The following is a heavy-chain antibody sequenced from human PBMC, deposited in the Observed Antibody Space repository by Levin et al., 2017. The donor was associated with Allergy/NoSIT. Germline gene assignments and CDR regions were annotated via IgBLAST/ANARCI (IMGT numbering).Heavy chain of an antibody. CDR1: GFTFSDYY. Sequence: SCAASGFTFSDYYMSWVRQAPGKGLEWVSYISSSGDSIYYADSVKGRFTISRVNAKNSLYLQMNSLRAEDTAVYYCARDLGSYGSGTYFPSGYWGQGTLVTVSS. J-gene: IGHJ4*02. V-gene: IGHV3-11*01. CDR3: ARDLGSYGSGTYFPSGY. CDR2: ISSSGDSI. D-gene: IGHD3-10*01.